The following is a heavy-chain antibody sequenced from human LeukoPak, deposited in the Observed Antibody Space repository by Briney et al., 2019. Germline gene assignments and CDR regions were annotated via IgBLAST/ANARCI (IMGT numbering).Heavy chain of an antibody. D-gene: IGHD6-19*01. J-gene: IGHJ4*02. Sequence: GASVKVSCKASGYTFTSYYMHWVRQAPGQGLEWMGIINPSGGSTSYAQKFQGRVTMTRDMSTSTVYMELSSLRSEDTAVYYCARVGLPFYSSGWYVLDYWGQGIPVTVSS. CDR2: INPSGGST. CDR3: ARVGLPFYSSGWYVLDY. CDR1: GYTFTSYY. V-gene: IGHV1-46*01.